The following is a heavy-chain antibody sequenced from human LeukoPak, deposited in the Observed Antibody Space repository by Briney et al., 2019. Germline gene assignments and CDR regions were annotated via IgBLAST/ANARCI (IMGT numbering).Heavy chain of an antibody. V-gene: IGHV3-21*01. CDR1: GFNFSDYS. J-gene: IGHJ4*02. D-gene: IGHD6-19*01. CDR2: VNGASDYI. CDR3: AKLAVAGTFDY. Sequence: GGSLRLSCAASGFNFSDYSMIWVRQAPGKGLEWVSSVNGASDYIYYADSVKGRFTIARDNAKNSVYLQMHSLRAEDTAVYYCAKLAVAGTFDYWGQGTLVTVSS.